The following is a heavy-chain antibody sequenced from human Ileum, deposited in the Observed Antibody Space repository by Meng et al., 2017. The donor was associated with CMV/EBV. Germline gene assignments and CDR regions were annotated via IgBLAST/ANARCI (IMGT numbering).Heavy chain of an antibody. CDR3: VRATDGASDY. CDR2: TYYRSKWYN. J-gene: IGHJ4*02. CDR1: GDSVSSNRVA. V-gene: IGHV6-1*01. D-gene: IGHD1-1*01. Sequence: QLQLQQSCPGLVQPSQTRSLTCAISGDSVSSNRVAWNWIRQSPSRGLEWLGRTYYRSKWYNEYAVSVKSRITINPDTSKNQFSLQLNSVTPEDTAVYYCVRATDGASDYWGQGTLVTVSS.